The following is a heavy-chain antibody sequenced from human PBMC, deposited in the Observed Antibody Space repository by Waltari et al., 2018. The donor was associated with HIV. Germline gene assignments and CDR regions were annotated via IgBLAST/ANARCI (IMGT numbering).Heavy chain of an antibody. Sequence: QVQLQESGPGLVKPSETLSLTCSVSGYSIESGYYWGWIRQPPGKALEWIGSSLHSVNTHYNPSHKRRRTISLDTPKNQVSLKRSSVTAAYTAVYYCASGSRRGHSHGIDYWGQGTLVTVSS. CDR3: ASGSRRGHSHGIDY. V-gene: IGHV4-38-2*01. J-gene: IGHJ4*02. CDR1: GYSIESGYY. D-gene: IGHD5-18*01. CDR2: SLHSVNT.